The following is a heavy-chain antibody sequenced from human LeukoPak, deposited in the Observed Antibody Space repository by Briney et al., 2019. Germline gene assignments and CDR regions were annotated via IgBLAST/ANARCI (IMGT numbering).Heavy chain of an antibody. D-gene: IGHD5-18*01. V-gene: IGHV1-58*02. Sequence: SVKVSCKASGFTFTSSAMQWVRQARGQRLEWIGWIVVGSGNTNYAQKFQERVTITRDMSTSTAYMELSSLRSEDTAMYYCTRLIQLWSNDAFDIWGQGTMVTVSS. CDR2: IVVGSGNT. CDR3: TRLIQLWSNDAFDI. J-gene: IGHJ3*02. CDR1: GFTFTSSA.